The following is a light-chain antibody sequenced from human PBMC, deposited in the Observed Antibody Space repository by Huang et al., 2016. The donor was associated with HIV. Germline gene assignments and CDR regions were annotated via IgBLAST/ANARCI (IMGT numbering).Light chain of an antibody. J-gene: IGKJ4*01. CDR2: AAS. V-gene: IGKV1-12*01. CDR1: QPITNW. Sequence: DIQMTQSPSSVPASVGDRVTITCRASQPITNWLAWYQQKPGKAPKLLIYAASTLPSGVPSRFSGSGSGTDFTLTISDLQPEDFATYYCQQANSFPLTFGGGTRVEIK. CDR3: QQANSFPLT.